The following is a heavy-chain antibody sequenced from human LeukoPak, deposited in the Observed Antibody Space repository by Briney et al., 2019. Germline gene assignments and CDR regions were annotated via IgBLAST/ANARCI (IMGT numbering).Heavy chain of an antibody. CDR2: IPYDGNNK. J-gene: IGHJ3*02. D-gene: IGHD1-26*01. Sequence: PGGSLRLSCAASRFTFSSYGMHWVRQAPGKGLEWVAFIPYDGNNKYCADSVKGRFTISRDNSKNTLYLQMNSLRAEDTAVYYCAKGERAAHDAFDIWGQGTMVTVSS. V-gene: IGHV3-30*02. CDR3: AKGERAAHDAFDI. CDR1: RFTFSSYG.